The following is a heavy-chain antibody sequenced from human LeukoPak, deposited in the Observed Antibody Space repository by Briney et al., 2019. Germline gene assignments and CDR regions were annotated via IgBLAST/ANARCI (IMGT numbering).Heavy chain of an antibody. CDR3: ALPPSSGSDY. V-gene: IGHV1-69*04. D-gene: IGHD3-22*01. Sequence: GASVKVSCKASGGTFSSYAISWVRQAPGQGLEWMGRTIPILSIANYAQKFQGRVTITADKSTSTAYMELSSLRSEDTAVYYCALPPSSGSDYWGQGTLVTVS. CDR1: GGTFSSYA. CDR2: TIPILSIA. J-gene: IGHJ4*02.